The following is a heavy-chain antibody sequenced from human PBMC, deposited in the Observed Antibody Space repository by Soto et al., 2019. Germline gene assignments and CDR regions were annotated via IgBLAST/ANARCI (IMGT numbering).Heavy chain of an antibody. D-gene: IGHD5-12*01. J-gene: IGHJ6*02. CDR3: ARVMRVRGYDSNYYYYGMDV. CDR1: GGSISSGGYS. CDR2: IYHSGST. V-gene: IGHV4-30-2*01. Sequence: QLQLQESGSGLVKPSQTLSLTCAVSGGSISSGGYSWSWIRQPPGKGLEWIGYIYHSGSTYYNPSRKSRVTISVDRAKNQFSLKLSSVTAADTAVYYCARVMRVRGYDSNYYYYGMDVWGQGTTVTVSS.